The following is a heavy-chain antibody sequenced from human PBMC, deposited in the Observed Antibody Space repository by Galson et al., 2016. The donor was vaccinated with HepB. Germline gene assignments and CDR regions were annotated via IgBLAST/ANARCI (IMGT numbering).Heavy chain of an antibody. CDR3: AKDLYDYYDTSGYGLGGNAFGI. V-gene: IGHV3-23*01. CDR1: GFTFSSYA. Sequence: SLRLSCAASGFTFSSYAMRWVRQAPGKGLNWVSSISGSVGSTYYADSVKGRFTISRDNSKNTLYLQINSLRAEDTAIYYCAKDLYDYYDTSGYGLGGNAFGIWGQGTMVTVSS. D-gene: IGHD3-22*01. J-gene: IGHJ3*02. CDR2: ISGSVGST.